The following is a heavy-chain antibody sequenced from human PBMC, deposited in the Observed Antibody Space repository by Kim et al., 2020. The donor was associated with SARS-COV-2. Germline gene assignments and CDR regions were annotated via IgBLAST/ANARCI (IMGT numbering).Heavy chain of an antibody. CDR1: GGSFSGYY. D-gene: IGHD3-22*01. J-gene: IGHJ5*02. V-gene: IGHV4-34*01. CDR2: IDHSGST. CDR3: ARGHVSVTMILVVTGWYNWFDP. Sequence: SETLSLTCAVYGGSFSGYYWSWIRQPPGKGLEWIGEIDHSGSTNYNQSLKSRVTIAIDTSKNQFSLKLNSVTAADTAVYVCARGHVSVTMILVVTGWYNWFDPWGQGTVGTVSS.